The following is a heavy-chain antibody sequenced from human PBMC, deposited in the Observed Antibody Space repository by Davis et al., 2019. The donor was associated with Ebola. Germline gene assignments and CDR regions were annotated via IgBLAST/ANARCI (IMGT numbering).Heavy chain of an antibody. Sequence: SVKVSCKASGGTFSSYAISWVRQAPGQGLEWMGRIIPILGIANYAQKFQGRVTITADKSTSTAYMELSSLRSEDTAVYYCARDGSGGSYKDDAFDIWGQGTMVTVSS. CDR2: IIPILGIA. V-gene: IGHV1-69*04. CDR3: ARDGSGGSYKDDAFDI. J-gene: IGHJ3*02. D-gene: IGHD3-10*01. CDR1: GGTFSSYA.